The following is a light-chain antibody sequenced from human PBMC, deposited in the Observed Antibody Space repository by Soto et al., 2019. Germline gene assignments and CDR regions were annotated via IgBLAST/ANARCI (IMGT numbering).Light chain of an antibody. J-gene: IGKJ5*01. CDR1: QGIRDD. V-gene: IGKV1-6*01. CDR2: DAS. Sequence: AIRMTHSPSSLPASVGDRVTITCRASQGIRDDLAWYQQKPGRAPRLLIYDASTLQDGVPSRFSGSGSGTDFTLIISGLQAEDFATYYCLQHYSYPFTFGQGTRLEI. CDR3: LQHYSYPFT.